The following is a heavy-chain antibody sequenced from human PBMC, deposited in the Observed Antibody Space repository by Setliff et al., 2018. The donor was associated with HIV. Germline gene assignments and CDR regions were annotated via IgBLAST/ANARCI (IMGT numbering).Heavy chain of an antibody. Sequence: PSETLSLTCTVSGGSINTGSYYWGWIRQPPGKVLESIGTIYYSGSTYYKSSLKSRLTRSVDTSKNQFSLKMSSVTAADTAVYYCARARGPEGYFDYWGPGTRVTVSS. CDR1: GGSINTGSYY. V-gene: IGHV4-39*07. CDR2: IYYSGST. J-gene: IGHJ4*02. D-gene: IGHD3-10*01. CDR3: ARARGPEGYFDY.